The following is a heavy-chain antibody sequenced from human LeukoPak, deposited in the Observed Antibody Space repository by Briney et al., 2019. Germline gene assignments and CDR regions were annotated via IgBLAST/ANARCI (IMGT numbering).Heavy chain of an antibody. J-gene: IGHJ4*02. CDR3: AMTSKYYYDSSGGVD. V-gene: IGHV3-7*03. Sequence: GESLRLSCAASGFSFTTYWMSWVRQAPGKGLEWVANIKQDGTEKYYVDSVKGRFTISRDNAKNSLYLQMNSLRAEDTAVYYCAMTSKYYYDSSGGVDWGQGTLVTVSS. CDR1: GFSFTTYW. CDR2: IKQDGTEK. D-gene: IGHD3-22*01.